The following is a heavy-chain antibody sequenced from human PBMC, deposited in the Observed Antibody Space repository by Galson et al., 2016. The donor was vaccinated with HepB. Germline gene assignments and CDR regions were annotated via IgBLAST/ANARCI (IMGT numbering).Heavy chain of an antibody. CDR1: GFTFSDYY. CDR2: ISNSAYFT. J-gene: IGHJ4*02. Sequence: SLRLSCAASGFTFSDYYMSWIRQAPGKGLEWVSYISNSAYFTKYADSVKGRFTISRDNAKDSLYLQMDSLRVEDTAVYFSARAVLGAEAAAGDHWGQGTLVSVSS. CDR3: ARAVLGAEAAAGDH. D-gene: IGHD6-13*01. V-gene: IGHV3-11*05.